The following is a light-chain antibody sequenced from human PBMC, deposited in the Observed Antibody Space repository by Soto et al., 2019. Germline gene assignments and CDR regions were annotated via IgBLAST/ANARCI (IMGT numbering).Light chain of an antibody. Sequence: QSALTQPRSVSGSPGQSVTISCTGTSSDVGAYNYVSWHQQHPGKAPKLNIYEVSNRPSGVSNRFSGSKSGNTASLTISGLQAEDEADYYCSSYTSSSTLVFGGGTKLTVL. CDR3: SSYTSSSTLV. J-gene: IGLJ3*02. CDR1: SSDVGAYNY. V-gene: IGLV2-14*01. CDR2: EVS.